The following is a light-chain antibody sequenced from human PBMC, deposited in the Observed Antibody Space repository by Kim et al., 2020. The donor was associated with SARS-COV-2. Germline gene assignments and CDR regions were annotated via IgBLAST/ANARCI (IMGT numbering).Light chain of an antibody. CDR2: DVT. V-gene: IGLV2-14*03. CDR3: SSYTTIGTYV. Sequence: GQSITISCTGRSSDVGGYNYVSWYQHHPGKVPQLIIYDVTKRPSGVSDRFSGSKSGNTASLTISGLQAEDEADYYCSSYTTIGTYVFGPGTKVTVL. J-gene: IGLJ1*01. CDR1: SSDVGGYNY.